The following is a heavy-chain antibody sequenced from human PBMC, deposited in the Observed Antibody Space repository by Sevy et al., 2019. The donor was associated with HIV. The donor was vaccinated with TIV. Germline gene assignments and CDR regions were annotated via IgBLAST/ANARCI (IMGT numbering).Heavy chain of an antibody. Sequence: ASVKVSCKASGGTFSSYGISWVRQAPGQGLEWRGGIIPILGTVNYAQKFQGRVTITANESPKTAYMELSSLRSEDTAVYYCARGGGNGWYYFDYWGQETLVTVSS. CDR2: IIPILGTV. D-gene: IGHD6-19*01. J-gene: IGHJ4*02. CDR3: ARGGGNGWYYFDY. CDR1: GGTFSSYG. V-gene: IGHV1-69*13.